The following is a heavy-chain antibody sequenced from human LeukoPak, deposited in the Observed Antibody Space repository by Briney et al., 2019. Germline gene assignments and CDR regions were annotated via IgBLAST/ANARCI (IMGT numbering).Heavy chain of an antibody. D-gene: IGHD1-26*01. CDR1: GGSISSYY. CDR3: ARDGSGSYYGMDV. CDR2: IYYSGST. V-gene: IGHV4-59*01. J-gene: IGHJ6*02. Sequence: SETLSLTCTVSGGSISSYYWSWIRQPPGKGPEWIGYIYYSGSTNYNPSLKSRVTISVDTSKNQFSLKLSSVTAADTAVYYCARDGSGSYYGMDVWGQGTTVTVSS.